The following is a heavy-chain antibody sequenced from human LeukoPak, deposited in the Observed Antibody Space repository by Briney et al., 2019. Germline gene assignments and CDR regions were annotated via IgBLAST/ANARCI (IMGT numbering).Heavy chain of an antibody. CDR1: GGSISSSSYY. CDR2: INYSGST. CDR3: ARKVAGTSPFDY. V-gene: IGHV4-39*01. Sequence: SETLSLTCTVSGGSISSSSYYWGWIRQPPGEGLEWIGSINYSGSTFYNPSLKSRVTISVDTSKNQFSLKLSSVTAADTAVYYCARKVAGTSPFDYWGQGTLVTVSS. D-gene: IGHD1-1*01. J-gene: IGHJ4*02.